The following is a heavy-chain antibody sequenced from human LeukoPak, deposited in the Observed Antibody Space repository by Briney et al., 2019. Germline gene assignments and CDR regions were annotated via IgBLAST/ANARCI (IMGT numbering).Heavy chain of an antibody. Sequence: GGSLRLSCAASGFTFSSYAMHWVRQAPGKGLEWVAVISYDGSNKYYADSVKGRFTISRDNSKNTLYLQMNSLRAEDTAVYYCAKDLSVLTIFGVVTASSYFDYWGQGTLVTVSS. CDR2: ISYDGSNK. D-gene: IGHD3-3*01. J-gene: IGHJ4*02. CDR3: AKDLSVLTIFGVVTASSYFDY. CDR1: GFTFSSYA. V-gene: IGHV3-30-3*01.